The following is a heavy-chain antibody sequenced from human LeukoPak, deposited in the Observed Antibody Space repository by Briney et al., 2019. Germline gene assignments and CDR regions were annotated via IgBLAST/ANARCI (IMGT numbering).Heavy chain of an antibody. V-gene: IGHV3-9*01. D-gene: IGHD5-12*01. CDR1: GFTFHHYA. Sequence: PGRSLRLSCAASGFTFHHYAIHWVRQVPGKGLEWVSGISWNSAYIGYADSAKGRFTISRDNAKNSVYLQMNSLRAEDTALYYCAKDKAPLYSGYDWDLDFWGQGTMVTVSS. J-gene: IGHJ4*02. CDR2: ISWNSAYI. CDR3: AKDKAPLYSGYDWDLDF.